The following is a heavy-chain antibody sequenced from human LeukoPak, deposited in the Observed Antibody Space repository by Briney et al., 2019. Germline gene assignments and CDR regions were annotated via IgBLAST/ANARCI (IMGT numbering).Heavy chain of an antibody. J-gene: IGHJ4*02. CDR1: GGSFSDYY. Sequence: SETLPLTCAVYGGSFSDYYWSWIRQPPGKGLEWIGEINHSGSTNYNPSLKSRVNMSVDTSKNQFSLKLTSVTAADTAVYYCARIPPPGATAYGVVDYWGQGTLVTVSS. CDR3: ARIPPPGATAYGVVDY. V-gene: IGHV4-34*01. CDR2: INHSGST. D-gene: IGHD3-16*01.